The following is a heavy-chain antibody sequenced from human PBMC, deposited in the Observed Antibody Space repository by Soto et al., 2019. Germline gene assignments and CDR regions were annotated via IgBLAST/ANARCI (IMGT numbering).Heavy chain of an antibody. D-gene: IGHD3-10*01. V-gene: IGHV4-34*01. Sequence: SETLSLTCAVYGGSFSGYYWSWIRQPPGKGLEWIGEINHSGSTNYNPSLKSRVTISVDTSKKQFSLKLSSVTAADTAVYYCASFLGTYWGQGTLVTVSS. CDR1: GGSFSGYY. CDR3: ASFLGTY. CDR2: INHSGST. J-gene: IGHJ4*02.